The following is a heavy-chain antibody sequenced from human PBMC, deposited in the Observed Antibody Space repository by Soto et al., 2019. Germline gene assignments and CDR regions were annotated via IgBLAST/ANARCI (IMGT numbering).Heavy chain of an antibody. J-gene: IGHJ3*02. D-gene: IGHD3-3*01. CDR3: ARWDTIFGVNDDFDI. V-gene: IGHV7-4-1*02. CDR1: GYTFTSYA. Sequence: ASVKVSCKASGYTFTSYAMNWVRQAPGQGLEWMGWINTNTGNPTYAQGFTGRFVFSLDTSVSTAYLQISSLKAEDTAEYYCARWDTIFGVNDDFDIWGQGTMVTVSS. CDR2: INTNTGNP.